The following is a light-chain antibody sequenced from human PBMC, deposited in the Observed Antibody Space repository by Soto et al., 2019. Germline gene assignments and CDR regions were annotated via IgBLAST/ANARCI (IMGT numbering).Light chain of an antibody. CDR2: DTS. V-gene: IGKV3-20*01. Sequence: EIVLTQSPGTLSSSPGERATLSCRASQSLSSSHLAWYQQKPGQAPRLLLYDTSSRATGIPDSFSGSGSGTAFTPAISRLEPEDFAVYSCQQYGGSPRTFGQGTKVEI. CDR1: QSLSSSH. J-gene: IGKJ1*01. CDR3: QQYGGSPRT.